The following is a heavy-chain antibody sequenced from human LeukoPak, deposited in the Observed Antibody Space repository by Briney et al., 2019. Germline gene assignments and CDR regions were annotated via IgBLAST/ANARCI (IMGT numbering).Heavy chain of an antibody. CDR1: GFTFSSYG. V-gene: IGHV3-30*02. J-gene: IGHJ4*02. CDR3: AKDSSSGWYGYYFDY. D-gene: IGHD6-19*01. Sequence: PGGSLRLSCAASGFTFSSYGMHWVRQAPGKGLEWVAFIRYDGSNKYYADSVKCRFTISRDNSKNTLYLQMNSLRAEDTAAYYCAKDSSSGWYGYYFDYWGQGTLVTVSS. CDR2: IRYDGSNK.